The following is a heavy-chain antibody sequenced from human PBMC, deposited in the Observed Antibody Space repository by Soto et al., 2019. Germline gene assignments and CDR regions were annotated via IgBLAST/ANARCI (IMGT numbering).Heavy chain of an antibody. CDR2: IIPIFGTA. J-gene: IGHJ4*02. D-gene: IGHD2-21*02. V-gene: IGHV1-69*01. Sequence: QMQLVQSGAEVKKPGSSVKVSCKASGGTFSSYAISWVRQAPGQGLEWMGGIIPIFGTANYAQKFQGRVTITADESTSTAYMELSSLRSEDTAVYYCASTSLAYCGGDCYSDLDYWGQGTLVTVSS. CDR3: ASTSLAYCGGDCYSDLDY. CDR1: GGTFSSYA.